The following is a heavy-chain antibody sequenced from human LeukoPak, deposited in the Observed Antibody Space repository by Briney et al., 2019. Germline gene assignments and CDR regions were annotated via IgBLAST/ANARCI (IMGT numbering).Heavy chain of an antibody. CDR3: ARGHGAMTTVRWYFDY. V-gene: IGHV1-46*01. J-gene: IGHJ4*02. Sequence: ASVKVSCKASGYTFTSYYMHWVRQAPGQGLEWMGIINPSGGSTSYAQKFQGRVTMTRDMSTSTVYMELSSLRSEDTAVYYCARGHGAMTTVRWYFDYWGQGTLVTVSS. D-gene: IGHD4-11*01. CDR2: INPSGGST. CDR1: GYTFTSYY.